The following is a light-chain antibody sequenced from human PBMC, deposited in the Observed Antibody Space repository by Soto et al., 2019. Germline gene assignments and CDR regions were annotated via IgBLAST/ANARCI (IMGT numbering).Light chain of an antibody. Sequence: EIVLTQSPGTLSLSPGERATLSCRASHSVSSSYLAWYQQKPGQAPRLLIYDTSNRATGIPDRFSGGGSGTDFTLTISGLEPEDFAVYYCQQYDSSAYTFGQGTKLEIK. J-gene: IGKJ2*01. CDR3: QQYDSSAYT. V-gene: IGKV3-20*01. CDR1: HSVSSSY. CDR2: DTS.